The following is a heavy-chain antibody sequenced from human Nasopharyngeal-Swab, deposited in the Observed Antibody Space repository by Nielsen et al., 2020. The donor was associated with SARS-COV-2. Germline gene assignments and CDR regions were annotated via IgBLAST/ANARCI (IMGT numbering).Heavy chain of an antibody. CDR2: IYYSGST. Sequence: SQTLSLTCAVYGGSFSSYYWGWIRQPPGKGLEWIGSIYYSGSTYYNPSLKSRVTISVDTSKNQFSLKLSSVTAADTAVYYCATYGYGSYYYYYMDVWGKGTTVTVSS. V-gene: IGHV4-39*01. D-gene: IGHD5-18*01. CDR3: ATYGYGSYYYYYMDV. CDR1: GGSFSSYY. J-gene: IGHJ6*03.